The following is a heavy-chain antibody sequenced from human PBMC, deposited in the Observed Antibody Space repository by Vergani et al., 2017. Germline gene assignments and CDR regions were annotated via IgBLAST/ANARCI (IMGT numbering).Heavy chain of an antibody. J-gene: IGHJ4*02. CDR3: ARDRANFIDY. D-gene: IGHD2/OR15-2a*01. CDR2: IYTSGST. CDR1: GGSIRSGSYY. V-gene: IGHV4-61*02. Sequence: QVQLQESGPGLVKPSQTLALTCTVSGGSIRSGSYYWSWIRQPAGKVLEWIGSIYTSGSTNYSPSLRSRVTISVDTSKKQFSLKLISVTDADTAVYYCARDRANFIDYWGQGTLVTVSS.